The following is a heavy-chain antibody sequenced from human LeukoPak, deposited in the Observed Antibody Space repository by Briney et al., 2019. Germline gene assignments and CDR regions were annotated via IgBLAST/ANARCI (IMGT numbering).Heavy chain of an antibody. CDR2: IYHSGST. CDR1: GDSISSSSSY. J-gene: IGHJ4*02. CDR3: ARDDYGDSLGAY. V-gene: IGHV4-39*07. Sequence: SETLSLTCTVSGDSISSSSSYWGWIRQPPGKGLEWIGSIYHSGSTFYNPSLKSRVTISVDTSKNQFSLKLSSVTAADTAVYYCARDDYGDSLGAYWGQGTLVTVSS. D-gene: IGHD4-17*01.